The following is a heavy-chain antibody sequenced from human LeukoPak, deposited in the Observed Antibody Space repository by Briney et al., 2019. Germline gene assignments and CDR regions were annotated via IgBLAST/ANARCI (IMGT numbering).Heavy chain of an antibody. CDR2: VDPEDGET. CDR3: ATEEIRQWLVRNDY. D-gene: IGHD6-19*01. J-gene: IGHJ4*02. V-gene: IGHV1-69-2*01. Sequence: ASVKVSCKVSGYTFTDYYMHWVQQAPGKGLEWVGLVDPEDGETIYAEKFQGRVTITADTSTDTAYMELSSLRSEDTAVYYCATEEIRQWLVRNDYWGQGTLVTVSS. CDR1: GYTFTDYY.